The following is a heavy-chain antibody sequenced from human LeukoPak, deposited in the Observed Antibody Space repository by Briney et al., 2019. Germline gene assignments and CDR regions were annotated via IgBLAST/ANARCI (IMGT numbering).Heavy chain of an antibody. CDR2: ISYDGSNK. D-gene: IGHD5-12*01. Sequence: PGGSLRLSCAASGFTFSSYGMHWVRQAPGKGLEWVAVISYDGSNKYYADSVKGRFTISRDNSKNTLYLQMNSLRAEDTAMYYCAKDLRKYSGYGQCDYWGQGTLVTVSS. CDR1: GFTFSSYG. CDR3: AKDLRKYSGYGQCDY. V-gene: IGHV3-30*18. J-gene: IGHJ4*02.